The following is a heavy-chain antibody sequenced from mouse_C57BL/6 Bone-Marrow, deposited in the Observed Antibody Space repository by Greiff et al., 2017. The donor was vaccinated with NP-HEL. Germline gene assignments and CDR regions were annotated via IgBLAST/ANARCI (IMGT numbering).Heavy chain of an antibody. J-gene: IGHJ4*01. V-gene: IGHV5-17*01. CDR3: ARELTVVATRYYAMDY. CDR1: GFTFSDYG. Sequence: EVQGVESGGGLVKPGGSLKLSCAASGFTFSDYGMHWVRQAPEKGLEWVAYISSGSSTIYYADTVKGRFTISRDNAKNTLFLQMTSLRSEDTAMYYCARELTVVATRYYAMDYWGQGTSVTVSS. D-gene: IGHD1-1*01. CDR2: ISSGSSTI.